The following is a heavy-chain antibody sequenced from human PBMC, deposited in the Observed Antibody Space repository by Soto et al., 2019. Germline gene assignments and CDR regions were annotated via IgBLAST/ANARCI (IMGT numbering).Heavy chain of an antibody. D-gene: IGHD2-21*02. CDR3: ARGDSFADF. Sequence: QMQLVESGGGLVKPGGSLRLSCAASGFTFSDHYMSWIRQAPGRGLEWLSYISSATSYTNYADSVKVRFTISRDNAKNSLYLQMNNLRADDTAVYYCARGDSFADFWGQGTLVTVSS. V-gene: IGHV3-11*05. CDR1: GFTFSDHY. J-gene: IGHJ4*02. CDR2: ISSATSYT.